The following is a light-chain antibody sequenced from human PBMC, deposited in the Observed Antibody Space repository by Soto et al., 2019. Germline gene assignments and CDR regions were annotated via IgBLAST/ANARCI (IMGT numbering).Light chain of an antibody. CDR3: ATWDGSLSAYV. J-gene: IGLJ1*01. V-gene: IGLV1-44*01. CDR1: SSNIGSNT. Sequence: QSFLTQSPSASGTPGQGVTISCSGSSSNIGSNTVDWYQQFPGTAPKLLIYSNIKRPSGVPDRFSGSKSVTSASLAIRGLQSEDEADYFCATWDGSLSAYVFGTGTKVTVL. CDR2: SNI.